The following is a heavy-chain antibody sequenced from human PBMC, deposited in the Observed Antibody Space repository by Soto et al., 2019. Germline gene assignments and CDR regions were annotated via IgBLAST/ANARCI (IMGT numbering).Heavy chain of an antibody. D-gene: IGHD5-18*01. V-gene: IGHV2-5*02. CDR1: GYSLSTSGVG. CDR2: IDWDDDK. CDR3: AHRRYDTAMTTFDY. Sequence: QITLKESGPTLVKPTQTLTLTCTFSGYSLSTSGVGVGWIRQPPGMALEWLALIDWDDDKRYSPSLKSRLTITKDTSKNQEVLTMTNMDPVDTATYYCAHRRYDTAMTTFDYWGQGTLVTVSS. J-gene: IGHJ4*02.